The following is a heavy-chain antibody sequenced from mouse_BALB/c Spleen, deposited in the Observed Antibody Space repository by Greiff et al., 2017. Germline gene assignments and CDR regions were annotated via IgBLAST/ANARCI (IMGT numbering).Heavy chain of an antibody. Sequence: EVNLVESGGGLVKPGGSLKLSCAASGFTFSSYAMSWVRQTPEKRLEWVASISSGGSTYYPDSVKGRFTISRDNARNILYLQMSSLRSEDTAMYYCADYDWFAYWGQGTLVTVSA. CDR1: GFTFSSYA. J-gene: IGHJ3*01. V-gene: IGHV5-6-5*01. D-gene: IGHD2-4*01. CDR2: ISSGGST. CDR3: ADYDWFAY.